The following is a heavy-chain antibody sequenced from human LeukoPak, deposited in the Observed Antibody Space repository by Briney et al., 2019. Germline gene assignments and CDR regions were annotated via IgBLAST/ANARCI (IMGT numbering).Heavy chain of an antibody. J-gene: IGHJ6*02. CDR2: IIPIFGTA. CDR3: TTRACHAGGCSSSFYYYYGLHF. D-gene: IGHD3-16*01. V-gene: IGHV1-69*01. CDR1: GNSISNYA. Sequence: SVKVSCKASGNSISNYAVSWVRQAPGQGFEWMRGIIPIFGTADYAQKFQGRVTITADQSTSTTYMALSSLKSEDTATYYCTTRACHAGGCSSSFYYYYGLHFWGQGTTVSVSS.